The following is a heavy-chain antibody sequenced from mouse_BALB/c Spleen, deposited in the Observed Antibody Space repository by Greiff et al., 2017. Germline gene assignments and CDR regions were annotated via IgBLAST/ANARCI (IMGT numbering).Heavy chain of an antibody. Sequence: VQLKESGAELVKPGALVKLSCKASGFNIKDYYMHWVKQRPEQGLEWIGWIDPENGNTIYDPKFQGKASITADTSSNTAYLQLSSLTSEDTAVYYCARNYYGSSWGFDYWGQGTTLTGSS. V-gene: IGHV14-1*02. CDR3: ARNYYGSSWGFDY. CDR1: GFNIKDYY. CDR2: IDPENGNT. J-gene: IGHJ2*01. D-gene: IGHD1-1*01.